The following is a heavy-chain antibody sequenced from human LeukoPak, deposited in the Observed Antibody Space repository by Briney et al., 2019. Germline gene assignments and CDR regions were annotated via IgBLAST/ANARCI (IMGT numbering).Heavy chain of an antibody. CDR2: INPNSGGT. D-gene: IGHD2-15*01. CDR1: GYTFTGYY. V-gene: IGHV1-2*02. CDR3: ASRYCSGGSCSYFDY. Sequence: ASVKVSFKASGYTFTGYYMHWVRQAPGQGLEWMGWINPNSGGTNYAQKFQGRVTMTRDTSISTAYMELSRLRSDDTAVYYCASRYCSGGSCSYFDYWGQGTLVTVSS. J-gene: IGHJ4*02.